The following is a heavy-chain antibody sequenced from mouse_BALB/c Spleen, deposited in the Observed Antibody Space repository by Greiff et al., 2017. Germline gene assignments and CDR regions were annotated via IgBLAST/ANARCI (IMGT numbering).Heavy chain of an antibody. V-gene: IGHV14-3*02. J-gene: IGHJ2*01. Sequence: EVKVVESGAELVKPGASVKLSCTASGFNIKDTYMHWVKQRPEQGLEWIGRIDPANGNTKYDPKFQGKATITADTSSNTAYLQLSSLTSEDTAVYYCARSSSGYWGQGTTLTVSS. CDR2: IDPANGNT. CDR1: GFNIKDTY. CDR3: ARSSSGY. D-gene: IGHD3-1*01.